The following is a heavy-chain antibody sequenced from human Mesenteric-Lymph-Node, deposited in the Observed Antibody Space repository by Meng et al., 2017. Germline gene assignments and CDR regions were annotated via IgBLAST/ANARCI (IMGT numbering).Heavy chain of an antibody. V-gene: IGHV3-21*01. Sequence: GESLKISCEASGFSFSNFGMNWVRQAPGKGLEWVSSISSSSSYIYYADSVKGRFTISRDNANSSLYLQMNDLKGEDTAVYYCARVSVVAAAGIRAFDIWGQGTMVTVSS. D-gene: IGHD6-13*01. CDR1: GFSFSNFG. CDR3: ARVSVVAAAGIRAFDI. J-gene: IGHJ3*02. CDR2: ISSSSSYI.